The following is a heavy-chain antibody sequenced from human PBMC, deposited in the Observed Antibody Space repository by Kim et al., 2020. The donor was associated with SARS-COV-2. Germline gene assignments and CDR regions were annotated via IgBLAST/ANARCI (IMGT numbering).Heavy chain of an antibody. CDR3: VKDDTYADRSHDDTPSWYGRLDD. J-gene: IGHJ4*02. Sequence: GGSLRLSCSASGFTFTDYWMTWVRQAPGKGLEWVANIKRDESRKNYADSVRGRFTVSRDNAKSSLHLHLNSLKAEDTAFYYCVKDDTYADRSHDDTPSWYGRLDDWGQGTLVAVSS. D-gene: IGHD6-13*01. V-gene: IGHV3-7*01. CDR2: IKRDESRK. CDR1: GFTFTDYW.